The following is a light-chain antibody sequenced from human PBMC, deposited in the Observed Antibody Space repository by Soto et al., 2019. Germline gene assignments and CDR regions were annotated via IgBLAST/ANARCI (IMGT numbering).Light chain of an antibody. Sequence: QSVLTQPASVSGSPGQSITISCTGTSSDVGGSNYVSWYQQLPGKAPKLMIYDVSDRPSGVSNRFSGSKSGNTASLTISGLQDEEEPAHYCSSYKRRSLYGFGTGTKVTV. CDR1: SSDVGGSNY. CDR3: SSYKRRSLYG. J-gene: IGLJ1*01. CDR2: DVS. V-gene: IGLV2-14*01.